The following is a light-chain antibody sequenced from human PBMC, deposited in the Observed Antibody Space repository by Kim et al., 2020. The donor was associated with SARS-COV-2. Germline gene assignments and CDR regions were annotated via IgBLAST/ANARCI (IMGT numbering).Light chain of an antibody. CDR1: SSNIGSNS. CDR2: TNN. J-gene: IGLJ1*01. CDR3: AAWDDSLNRYV. Sequence: GQRVTLSCSGSSSNIGSNSVYWYQQLPGTAPKLIIYTNNQRPSGVPDRFSGSKSGTSASLAISGLQSDDEADYYCAAWDDSLNRYVFGTGTKVTVL. V-gene: IGLV1-44*01.